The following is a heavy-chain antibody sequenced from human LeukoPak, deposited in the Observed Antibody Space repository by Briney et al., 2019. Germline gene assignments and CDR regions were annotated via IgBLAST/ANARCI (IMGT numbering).Heavy chain of an antibody. J-gene: IGHJ4*02. CDR3: VRDGYYDSSGYYYAYYFDY. CDR2: ISVSGRAM. CDR1: GFTFSNYE. Sequence: PGGSLRLSCTVSGFTFSNYEMNWVRQAPEKGLEWISYISVSGRAMYYADSVKGRFTISRDNAKNTLYMQINSLRVEETPVYFCVRDGYYDSSGYYYAYYFDYWGQGTLVTVSS. V-gene: IGHV3-48*03. D-gene: IGHD3-22*01.